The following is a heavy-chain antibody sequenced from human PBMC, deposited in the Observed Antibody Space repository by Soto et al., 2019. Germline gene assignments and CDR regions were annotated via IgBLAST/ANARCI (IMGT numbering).Heavy chain of an antibody. Sequence: QVQLQQWGAGLLKPSETLSLTCAVYGGSFSGYYWSWIRQPPGKGLEWIGEINHSGSTNYNPSLKXXVXEXXDTSKSQFYLKLRSVTAADTAVYYCARGPSGYFDYWGQGTLVTVSS. J-gene: IGHJ4*02. V-gene: IGHV4-34*01. CDR2: INHSGST. CDR3: ARGPSGYFDY. CDR1: GGSFSGYY. D-gene: IGHD7-27*01.